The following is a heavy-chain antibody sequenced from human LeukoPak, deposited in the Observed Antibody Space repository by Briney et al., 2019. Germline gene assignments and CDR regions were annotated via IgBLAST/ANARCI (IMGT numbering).Heavy chain of an antibody. J-gene: IGHJ4*02. CDR2: INHSGST. V-gene: IGHV4-39*07. CDR1: GGSISSTSHY. D-gene: IGHD2-2*01. Sequence: PSETLSLTCTVSGGSISSTSHYWGWIRQPPGKGLEWIGEINHSGSTNYNPSLKSRVTISVDTSKNQFSLKLSSVTAADTAVYYCARVTALGYCSSTSCYLDYWGQGTLVTVSS. CDR3: ARVTALGYCSSTSCYLDY.